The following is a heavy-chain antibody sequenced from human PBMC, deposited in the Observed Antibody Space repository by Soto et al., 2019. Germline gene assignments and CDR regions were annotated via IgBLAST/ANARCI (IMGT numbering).Heavy chain of an antibody. Sequence: KTSETLSLTCAVSGGSISSSNWWSWVRQPPGKGLEWIGEIYHSGSTNYNPSLKSRVTISVDKSKNQFSLKLSSVTAADTAVYYCARDRVAVAGRIPFDYWGQGTLVTVSS. D-gene: IGHD6-19*01. CDR3: ARDRVAVAGRIPFDY. V-gene: IGHV4-4*02. CDR2: IYHSGST. CDR1: GGSISSSNW. J-gene: IGHJ4*02.